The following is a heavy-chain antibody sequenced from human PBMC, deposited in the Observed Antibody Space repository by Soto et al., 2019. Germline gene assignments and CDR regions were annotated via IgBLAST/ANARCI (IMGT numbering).Heavy chain of an antibody. CDR1: GGSISSGDYY. CDR3: ARVKIYYGSGSYFDY. D-gene: IGHD3-10*01. CDR2: IYYSGST. J-gene: IGHJ4*02. V-gene: IGHV4-30-4*01. Sequence: SETLSLTCTVSGGSISSGDYYWSWIRQPPGKGLEWIGYIYYSGSTYYNPSLKSRVTISVDTSKNQFSLKLSSVTAADTAVYYCARVKIYYGSGSYFDYWGQGTLVTVSS.